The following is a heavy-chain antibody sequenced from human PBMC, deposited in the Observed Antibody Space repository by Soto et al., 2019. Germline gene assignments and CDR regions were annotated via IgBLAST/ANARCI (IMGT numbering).Heavy chain of an antibody. CDR3: AQGRYYDSSGYLSWFDP. Sequence: QITLKESGPTLVKPTQTLTLTCTFSGFSLSTSGVGVGWIRQPPGKALEWLALIYWDDDKRYSPSVKSRLTITKDTSKTQVVLTMTNMDPVDTATYYCAQGRYYDSSGYLSWFDPWGQGTLVTVSS. V-gene: IGHV2-5*02. D-gene: IGHD3-22*01. CDR2: IYWDDDK. J-gene: IGHJ5*02. CDR1: GFSLSTSGVG.